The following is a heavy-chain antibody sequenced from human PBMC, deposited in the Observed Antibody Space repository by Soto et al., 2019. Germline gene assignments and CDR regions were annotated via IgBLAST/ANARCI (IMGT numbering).Heavy chain of an antibody. J-gene: IGHJ4*02. D-gene: IGHD3-16*01. CDR3: ARSSYYDGTQVGIDY. CDR1: GYTFTSYA. V-gene: IGHV1-3*04. Sequence: ASVKVSCKASGYTFTSYALHWVRQAPGQRLEWMGWINTGNGNTKYSQKFQDRVTITRDTSASTAYMELSSLRFEDTAVYFCARSSYYDGTQVGIDYWGQGTLVTVSS. CDR2: INTGNGNT.